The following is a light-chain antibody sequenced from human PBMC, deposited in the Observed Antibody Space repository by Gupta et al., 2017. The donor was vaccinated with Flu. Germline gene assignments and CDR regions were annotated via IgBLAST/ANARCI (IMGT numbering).Light chain of an antibody. V-gene: IGKV2-30*01. CDR1: RSLVYTDGKTY. J-gene: IGKJ2*01. CDR2: RIS. Sequence: DVVMTQSPLFLPATLGQPAPISCKSSRSLVYTDGKTYLNWFNQRPGQSPRRLISRISDRDSGVPDRFSGSGSGTDFTLKISRVEAEDVGVYYCMQVSHWPYTFGQGTKLELK. CDR3: MQVSHWPYT.